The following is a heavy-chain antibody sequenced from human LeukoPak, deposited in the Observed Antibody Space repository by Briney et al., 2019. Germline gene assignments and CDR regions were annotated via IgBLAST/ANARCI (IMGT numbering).Heavy chain of an antibody. CDR3: AKDMDGGKRRVGYGMDV. V-gene: IGHV3-9*01. CDR1: GFTFDDYA. J-gene: IGHJ6*02. Sequence: GGSLRLSCAASGFTFDDYAMHWVRQAPGKGLEWVSGISWNSGSIGYADSVKGRFTISRDNAKNSLYLQMNSRRAEDTALYYCAKDMDGGKRRVGYGMDVWGQGTTVTVSS. CDR2: ISWNSGSI. D-gene: IGHD4-23*01.